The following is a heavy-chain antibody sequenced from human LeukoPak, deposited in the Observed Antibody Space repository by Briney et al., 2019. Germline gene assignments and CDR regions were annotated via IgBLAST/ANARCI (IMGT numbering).Heavy chain of an antibody. D-gene: IGHD4-17*01. V-gene: IGHV3-23*01. CDR1: GFTFSSYA. CDR2: ISGSGGST. J-gene: IGHJ4*02. CDR3: AGNYGDYVGEFDY. Sequence: GGSLRLSCAASGFTFSSYAMSWVRQAPGKGLEWVSDISGSGGSTYYADSVKGRFTISRDNSKNTLYLQMNSLRAEDTAVYYCAGNYGDYVGEFDYWGQGTLVTVSS.